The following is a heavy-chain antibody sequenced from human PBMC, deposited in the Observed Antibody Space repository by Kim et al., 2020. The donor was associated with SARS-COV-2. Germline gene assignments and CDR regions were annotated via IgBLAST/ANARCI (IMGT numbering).Heavy chain of an antibody. V-gene: IGHV1-46*01. D-gene: IGHD6-13*01. CDR2: INPSGGST. CDR3: ARDHAAGTTRYYYYYGMDV. J-gene: IGHJ6*02. Sequence: ASVKVSCKPSGYTFTSYYMHWVRQAPGQGLEWMGIINPSGGSTSYAQKFQGRVTMTRDTSTSTVYMELSSLRSEDTAVFYCARDHAAGTTRYYYYYGMDVWGQGTTVTVSS. CDR1: GYTFTSYY.